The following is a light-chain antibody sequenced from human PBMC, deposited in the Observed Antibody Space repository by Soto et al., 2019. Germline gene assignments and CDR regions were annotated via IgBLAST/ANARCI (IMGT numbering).Light chain of an antibody. CDR1: QGVGSW. J-gene: IGKJ1*01. CDR2: VAS. Sequence: DIQMTQSPSSVSAPVGDRVTITCRASQGVGSWLAWYQQKPGKAPKLLIFVASSLQSGVPSRFSGSGSGTDFTLTISSLQPEDVASYYCQQANSFPWTFGQGTEVEIK. V-gene: IGKV1-12*01. CDR3: QQANSFPWT.